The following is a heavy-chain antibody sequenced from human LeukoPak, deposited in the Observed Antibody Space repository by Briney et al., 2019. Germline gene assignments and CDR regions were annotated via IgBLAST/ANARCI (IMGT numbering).Heavy chain of an antibody. CDR2: IYHSGST. CDR3: ARRGPGYNRDYYYYYMDV. J-gene: IGHJ6*03. Sequence: PSETLSLTCTVSGGSISSGGYYWSWIRQPPGKGLEWIGYIYHSGSTYYNPSLKSRVTISVDRSKNQFSLKLSSVTAADTAVYYCARRGPGYNRDYYYYYMDVWGKGTTVTVSS. V-gene: IGHV4-30-2*01. D-gene: IGHD5-24*01. CDR1: GGSISSGGYY.